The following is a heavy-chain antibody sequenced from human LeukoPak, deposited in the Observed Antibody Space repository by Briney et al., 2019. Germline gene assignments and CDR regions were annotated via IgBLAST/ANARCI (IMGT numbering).Heavy chain of an antibody. CDR2: IYYSGST. V-gene: IGHV4-39*01. D-gene: IGHD6-25*01. CDR3: ARRGSGGSEFDY. CDR1: GGSISSSSYY. J-gene: IGHJ4*02. Sequence: PSETLSLTCTVSGGSISSSSYYWDWIRRPPGKGLEWIGSIYYSGSTYYNPSLKSRVTISVDTSKNQFSLKLSSVTAADTAVYYCARRGSGGSEFDYWGQGTLVTVSS.